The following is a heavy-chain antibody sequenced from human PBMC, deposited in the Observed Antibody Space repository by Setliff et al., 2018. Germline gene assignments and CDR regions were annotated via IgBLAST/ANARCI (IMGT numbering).Heavy chain of an antibody. D-gene: IGHD2-21*01. CDR2: IYTSGST. Sequence: SETLSLTCTVSGGSISSGSYYWSWIRQPAGKGLEWIGHIYTSGSTNYNPSLKSRVTISVDTSKNQFSLKLSSVTAADTAVYYCARDIPGDYWGQGTLVTVSS. J-gene: IGHJ4*02. CDR1: GGSISSGSYY. V-gene: IGHV4-61*09. CDR3: ARDIPGDY.